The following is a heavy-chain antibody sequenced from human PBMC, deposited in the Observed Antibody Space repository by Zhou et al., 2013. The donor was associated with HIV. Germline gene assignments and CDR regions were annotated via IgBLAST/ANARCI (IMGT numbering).Heavy chain of an antibody. D-gene: IGHD2-2*01. J-gene: IGHJ6*03. CDR2: INAGYGST. CDR3: ARALSTRWVGGGFFYMDV. V-gene: IGHV1-3*01. CDR1: GYTLTDLL. Sequence: QVQLVQSGAEVKKPGASVKVSCKVSGYTLTDLLIHWVRQAPGGGLEWMGWINAGYGSTKYSQKFQGRVTITRDTSASTVYMELSSLRSEDTAVYYCARALSTRWVGGGFFYMDVWGKGTTVTVS.